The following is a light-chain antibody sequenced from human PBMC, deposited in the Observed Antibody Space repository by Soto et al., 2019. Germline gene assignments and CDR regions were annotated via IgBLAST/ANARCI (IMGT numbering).Light chain of an antibody. J-gene: IGKJ5*01. CDR3: QQYSSSPPT. Sequence: EIVLTQSPGTLSLSAGERATLSCRASQSVSSSSLAWYQQKPGQGPRLLIYGASRRATGIPDRFSGSGSGTDFTLTISRLETEDFAVHYCQQYSSSPPTFGQGTRLEIK. CDR1: QSVSSSS. CDR2: GAS. V-gene: IGKV3-20*01.